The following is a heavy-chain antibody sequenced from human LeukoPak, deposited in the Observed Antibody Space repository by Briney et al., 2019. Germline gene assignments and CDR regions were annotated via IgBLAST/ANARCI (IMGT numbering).Heavy chain of an antibody. J-gene: IGHJ4*02. D-gene: IGHD4-17*01. CDR2: INGDGSIT. Sequence: GGSLRLSCTASGFTFSSHWMYWVRQASGEGLVWVLRINGDGSITTYADSVKGRFTISRDNANNTLYLGMNSLRAEDTAVYYCARRYGDYGTIDYWGQGTLVTVSS. CDR1: GFTFSSHW. V-gene: IGHV3-74*01. CDR3: ARRYGDYGTIDY.